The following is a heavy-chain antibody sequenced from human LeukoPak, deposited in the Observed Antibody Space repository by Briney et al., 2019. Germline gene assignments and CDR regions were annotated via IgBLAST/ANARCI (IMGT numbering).Heavy chain of an antibody. Sequence: SETLSLTSTVPGGSISSYYWSWIRQPPGKGLEWIGYIYYSGSTNYNPSLKSRVTISVDTSKNQFSLKLSSVTAADTAVYYCAGTELVGMNFDYWGQGTLITVSS. CDR2: IYYSGST. CDR3: AGTELVGMNFDY. V-gene: IGHV4-59*01. CDR1: GGSISSYY. D-gene: IGHD2-21*01. J-gene: IGHJ4*02.